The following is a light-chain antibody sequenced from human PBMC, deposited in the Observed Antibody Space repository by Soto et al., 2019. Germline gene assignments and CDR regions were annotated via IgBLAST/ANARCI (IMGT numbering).Light chain of an antibody. CDR2: EVS. J-gene: IGLJ1*01. Sequence: QSALTQPASVSGSPGQSITISCTGTSSDVGGYNYVSWYQQHPGKAPKLMIYEVSNRPSGVSNRFSGSKSGNTASLTISGLQAEDEADYCCSSYTSSSTRDVFGTGTKVTVL. CDR1: SSDVGGYNY. CDR3: SSYTSSSTRDV. V-gene: IGLV2-14*01.